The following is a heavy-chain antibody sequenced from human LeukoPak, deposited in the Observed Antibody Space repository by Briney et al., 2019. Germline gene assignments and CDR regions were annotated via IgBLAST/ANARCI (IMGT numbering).Heavy chain of an antibody. CDR2: INQDGSGR. Sequence: GGSLRLSCAASGFTFSSYWMNWVRQAPGKGLEWVANINQDGSGRYYVDSVKGRLTISRDNAKNSLYLQMSSLRAEDTAVYYCAGDKAPAVSDIWGLGTMVTVSS. D-gene: IGHD6-13*01. CDR1: GFTFSSYW. J-gene: IGHJ3*02. CDR3: AGDKAPAVSDI. V-gene: IGHV3-7*01.